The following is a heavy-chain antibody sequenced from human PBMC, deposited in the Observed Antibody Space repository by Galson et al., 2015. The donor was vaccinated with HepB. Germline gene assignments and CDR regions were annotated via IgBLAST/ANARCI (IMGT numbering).Heavy chain of an antibody. CDR1: GGTFSSYA. V-gene: IGHV1-69*13. CDR2: IIPIFGTA. J-gene: IGHJ6*02. CDR3: ARARGVYYYDKKWVEPYYYYGMDV. Sequence: SVKVSCKASGGTFSSYAISWVRQAPGQGLEWMGGIIPIFGTANYAQKFQGRVTITADESTSTAYMELSSLRSEDTAVYYCARARGVYYYDKKWVEPYYYYGMDVWGQGTMVTVSS. D-gene: IGHD3-22*01.